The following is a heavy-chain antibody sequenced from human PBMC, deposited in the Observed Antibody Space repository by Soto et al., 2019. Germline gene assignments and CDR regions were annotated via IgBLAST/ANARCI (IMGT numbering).Heavy chain of an antibody. J-gene: IGHJ6*02. CDR3: ARDWGGSSSFYYYYGMDV. D-gene: IGHD6-6*01. V-gene: IGHV3-33*01. CDR2: IWYDGSNK. CDR1: GFTFSSYG. Sequence: PGGSLRLSCAASGFTFSSYGMHWVRQAPGKGLEWVAVIWYDGSNKYYADSVKGRFTISRDNSKNTLYLQMNSLRAEDTAVYYCARDWGGSSSFYYYYGMDVWGQGTTVTVSS.